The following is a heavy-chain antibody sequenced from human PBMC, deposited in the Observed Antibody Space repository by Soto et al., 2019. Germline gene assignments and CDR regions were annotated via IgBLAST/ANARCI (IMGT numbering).Heavy chain of an antibody. J-gene: IGHJ4*02. CDR2: ISAYNGNT. D-gene: IGHD1-26*01. CDR3: ASSYSGSYQLYYFDY. V-gene: IGHV1-18*04. CDR1: GYTFTSYG. Sequence: ASVKVSCKASGYTFTSYGISWVRQAPGQGLEWMGWISAYNGNTNYAQKLQGRVTMTTDTSTSTAYMELRSLRSDDTAVYYCASSYSGSYQLYYFDYWGQGTLLTVSS.